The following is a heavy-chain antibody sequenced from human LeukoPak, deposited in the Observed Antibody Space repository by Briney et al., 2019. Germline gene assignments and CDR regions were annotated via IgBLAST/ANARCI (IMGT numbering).Heavy chain of an antibody. V-gene: IGHV3-48*04. Sequence: PGGSLRLSCAASGFTFSSYSMNWVRQAPGKGLEWVSYISSSSSTIYYADSVKGRFTISRDNAKNSLYLQMNSLRAEDTAVYYCARAPLWFGELLSLYAFDIWGQGTMVTVSS. CDR1: GFTFSSYS. CDR3: ARAPLWFGELLSLYAFDI. J-gene: IGHJ3*02. D-gene: IGHD3-10*01. CDR2: ISSSSSTI.